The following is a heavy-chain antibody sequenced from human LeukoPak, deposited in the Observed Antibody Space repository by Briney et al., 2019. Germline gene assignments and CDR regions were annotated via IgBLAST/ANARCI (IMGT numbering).Heavy chain of an antibody. J-gene: IGHJ4*02. CDR1: GFTFSSYG. CDR2: IWYDGSNK. Sequence: GGSLRLSCAASGFTFSSYGMHWVRQAPGKGLEWVAVIWYDGSNKYYADSVKGRFTISRDNSKNTLYLQMNSLRAEDTAVYYCAKDREVPAAWDFDYWGQGTLVTVS. CDR3: AKDREVPAAWDFDY. V-gene: IGHV3-33*06. D-gene: IGHD2-2*01.